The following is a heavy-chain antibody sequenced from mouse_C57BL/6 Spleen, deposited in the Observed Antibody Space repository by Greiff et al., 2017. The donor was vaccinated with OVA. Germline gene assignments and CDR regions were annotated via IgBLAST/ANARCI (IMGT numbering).Heavy chain of an antibody. Sequence: VQLQQPGAELVMPGASVKLSCKASGYTFTSYWMHWVKQRPGQGLEWIGEIDPSDSYTNYNQKFKGKSTLTVDKSSSTAYMQLSSLTSEDSAVYYCARRDIRGTDAMDYWGQGTSVTVSS. CDR2: IDPSDSYT. CDR3: ARRDIRGTDAMDY. CDR1: GYTFTSYW. J-gene: IGHJ4*01. V-gene: IGHV1-69*01. D-gene: IGHD4-1*01.